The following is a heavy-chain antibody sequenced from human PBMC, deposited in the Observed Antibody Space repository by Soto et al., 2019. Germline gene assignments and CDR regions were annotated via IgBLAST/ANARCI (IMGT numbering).Heavy chain of an antibody. V-gene: IGHV4-39*01. D-gene: IGHD1-26*01. J-gene: IGHJ4*02. CDR2: IFYSGRT. CDR1: GDSISSSRNY. CDR3: ARRVGYSGSYYFDN. Sequence: NPSETLSLTCTVSGDSISSSRNYWGWVRQPPGKGLQWIGSIFYSGRTSHNPSLQRRVTISVDTSKNQFSLKLRSVTAADTAVYYCARRVGYSGSYYFDNWGQGTLVTVSS.